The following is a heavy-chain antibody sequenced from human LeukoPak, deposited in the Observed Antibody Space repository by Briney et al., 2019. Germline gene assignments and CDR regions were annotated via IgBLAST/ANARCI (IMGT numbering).Heavy chain of an antibody. J-gene: IGHJ4*02. V-gene: IGHV3-15*01. Sequence: SGGSLRLSCAASGFTFSNAWMSWVRQAPGKGLEWIGRIKSKTVGGTTDYAAPVQGRFTISRYDSTDTLYRQLNSLKTEDTAIYYCTTDPGNGYYFEYWGEGTLVTVSS. CDR1: GFTFSNAW. CDR3: TTDPGNGYYFEY. D-gene: IGHD1-1*01. CDR2: IKSKTVGGTT.